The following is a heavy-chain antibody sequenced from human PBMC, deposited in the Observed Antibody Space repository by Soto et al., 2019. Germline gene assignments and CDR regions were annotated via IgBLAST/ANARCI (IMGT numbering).Heavy chain of an antibody. CDR2: NLPILGIA. CDR3: ASEDPDVVVDL. Sequence: QVQLVQSGAEVKKPGSSVKVSCKASGGTFSSSTITWVRQAPGQGLEWMGRNLPILGIANYAQKFQGRVTITVDKSTSTAYMEMSSLRSDDTAVYYCASEDPDVVVDLWGQGTLVTVSS. CDR1: GGTFSSST. D-gene: IGHD2-21*01. J-gene: IGHJ4*02. V-gene: IGHV1-69*02.